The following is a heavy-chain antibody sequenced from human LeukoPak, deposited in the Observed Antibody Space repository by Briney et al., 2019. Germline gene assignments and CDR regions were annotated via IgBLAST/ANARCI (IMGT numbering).Heavy chain of an antibody. Sequence: ASVRVSCKASGYIFTHYYIHWVRQAPGQGLESMGWINPNSGGTNYAQKLQGRVTMTRDTSITTAYMELSRLISDDTAIYYCARDMSTVTTPYFDSWGQGTLVTVSS. CDR2: INPNSGGT. J-gene: IGHJ4*02. D-gene: IGHD4-17*01. CDR3: ARDMSTVTTPYFDS. V-gene: IGHV1-2*02. CDR1: GYIFTHYY.